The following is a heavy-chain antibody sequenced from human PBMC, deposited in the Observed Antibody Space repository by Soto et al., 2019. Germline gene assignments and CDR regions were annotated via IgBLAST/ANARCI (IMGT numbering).Heavy chain of an antibody. V-gene: IGHV1-2*02. CDR1: GYTFTGYY. Sequence: ASVKVSCKAPGYTFTGYYMHWVRQAPGQGLEWMGWINPNSGGTNYAQKFQGRVTMTRDTSISTAYMELSRLRSDDTAVYYCAAFSALIFGVVNLRGPWGQGTLVTVSS. CDR2: INPNSGGT. J-gene: IGHJ5*02. D-gene: IGHD3-3*01. CDR3: AAFSALIFGVVNLRGP.